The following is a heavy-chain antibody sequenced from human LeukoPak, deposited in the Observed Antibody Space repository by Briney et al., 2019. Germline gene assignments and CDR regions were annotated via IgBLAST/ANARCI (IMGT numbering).Heavy chain of an antibody. J-gene: IGHJ4*02. CDR3: ARAASIAVVIN. CDR1: GGSFSGYY. Sequence: SETLSLTCAAYGGSFSGYYWSWIRQPPGKGLEWIGEINHSGSTNYNPSLKSRVTISVDTSKNQFSLKLSSVTAADTAVYYCARAASIAVVINWGQGTLVTVSS. CDR2: INHSGST. D-gene: IGHD6-19*01. V-gene: IGHV4-34*01.